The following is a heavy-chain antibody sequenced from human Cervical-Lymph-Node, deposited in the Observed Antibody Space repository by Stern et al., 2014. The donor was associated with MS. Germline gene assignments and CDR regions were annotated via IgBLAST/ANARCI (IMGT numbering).Heavy chain of an antibody. CDR1: GFTFSSYS. Sequence: EVQLVESGGGLVKPGGSLRLSCAASGFTFSSYSMNWVRQAPGKGLEWVSSISSSSSYINYADSVKGRFTISRDNAKNSLYLQMNSLRAEDTAVYYCASLTGYSSGWYNYWGQGTLVTVSS. CDR2: ISSSSSYI. J-gene: IGHJ4*02. V-gene: IGHV3-21*01. CDR3: ASLTGYSSGWYNY. D-gene: IGHD6-19*01.